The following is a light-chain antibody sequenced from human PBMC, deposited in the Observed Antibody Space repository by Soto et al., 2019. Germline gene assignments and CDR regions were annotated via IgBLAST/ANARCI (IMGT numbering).Light chain of an antibody. CDR3: QLSYSSPHMYT. V-gene: IGKV1-39*01. CDR2: AAS. CDR1: QSIDTS. J-gene: IGKJ2*01. Sequence: DIQMTQSPSSLSASVGDRVTITCRASQSIDTSLNWYQQRPGKAPDLLIYAASKLQSGVPSRFSGSGFGADFTLTISSLQPDDFATSYCQLSYSSPHMYTFGQGTKLELK.